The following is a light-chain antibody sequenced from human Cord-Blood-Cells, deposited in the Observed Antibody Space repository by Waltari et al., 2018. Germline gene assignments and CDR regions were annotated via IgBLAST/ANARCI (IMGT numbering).Light chain of an antibody. V-gene: IGLV2-11*01. Sequence: QSALTQPRSVSGSPGQSVTISCTGTSSDVGGYNYVSWYQQHPGKAPKLMIYDVSKRPSGVPDRFSGPKSGNTASLTISGLQAEDEADYYCCSYAGSYTFEDVVFGGGTKLTVL. J-gene: IGLJ2*01. CDR2: DVS. CDR3: CSYAGSYTFEDVV. CDR1: SSDVGGYNY.